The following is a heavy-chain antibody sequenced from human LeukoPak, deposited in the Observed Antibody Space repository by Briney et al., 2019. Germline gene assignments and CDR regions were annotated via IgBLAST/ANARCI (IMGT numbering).Heavy chain of an antibody. Sequence: ASVKVSCKASGYTFTGYYMHWVRQAPGQGLEWMGRINPNSGGTNYAQKFQGRVTMTRDTSISTAYMELSRLRSDDTAAYYCATTDTIFGVVTPDAFDIWGQGTMVTVSS. CDR1: GYTFTGYY. CDR2: INPNSGGT. V-gene: IGHV1-2*06. CDR3: ATTDTIFGVVTPDAFDI. J-gene: IGHJ3*02. D-gene: IGHD3-3*01.